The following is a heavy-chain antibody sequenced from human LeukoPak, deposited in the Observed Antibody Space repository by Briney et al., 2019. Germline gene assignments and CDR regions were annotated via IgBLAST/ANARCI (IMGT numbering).Heavy chain of an antibody. Sequence: PGGSLRLSCAASGFTVSSNYMSWVRQAPGKGLEWIGEINHSGSTNYNPSLKSRVTISVDTSKNQLSLKLSSVTAADTAVYYCARGLRDYGSGSYYKRYYYGMDVWGQGTTVTVSS. CDR3: ARGLRDYGSGSYYKRYYYGMDV. J-gene: IGHJ6*02. V-gene: IGHV4-34*01. CDR1: GFTVSSNY. CDR2: INHSGST. D-gene: IGHD3-10*01.